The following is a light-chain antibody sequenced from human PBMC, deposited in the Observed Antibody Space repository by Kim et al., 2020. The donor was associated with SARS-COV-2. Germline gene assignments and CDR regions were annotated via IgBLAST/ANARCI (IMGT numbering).Light chain of an antibody. CDR3: QVWDVGHPV. J-gene: IGLJ7*01. V-gene: IGLV3-21*04. Sequence: SYELTQPPSVSVAPGQTARITCGGNNIGSKGVHWCQQKPGQAPVLVIYYDSDRPSGIPERFSGSKSGNTATLTISRVEAGDEADYFCQVWDVGHPV. CDR1: NIGSKG. CDR2: YDS.